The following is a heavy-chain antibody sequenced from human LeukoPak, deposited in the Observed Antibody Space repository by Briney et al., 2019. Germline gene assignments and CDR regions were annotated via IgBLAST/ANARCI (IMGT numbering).Heavy chain of an antibody. Sequence: TGGSLRLSCAASVVIFTNFSFHWVRQAPGKGLEWVAAVSYDGSSKYYADSVRGRLTISRDNSKNTLYLQKNSLRAEDTAVYYCARAGRADGDYHYFDYWGQGTLVTVSS. CDR3: ARAGRADGDYHYFDY. CDR1: VVIFTNFS. CDR2: VSYDGSSK. V-gene: IGHV3-30-3*01. J-gene: IGHJ4*02. D-gene: IGHD4-17*01.